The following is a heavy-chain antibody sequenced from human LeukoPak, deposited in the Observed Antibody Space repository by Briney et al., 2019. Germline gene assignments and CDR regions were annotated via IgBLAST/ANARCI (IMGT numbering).Heavy chain of an antibody. CDR2: IHPSGML. D-gene: IGHD3-22*01. CDR1: GASFNSDDQY. V-gene: IGHV4-31*03. J-gene: IGHJ4*02. Sequence: PSETLSLTCTVSGASFNSDDQYWNWIRQSPGKGLEWIGSIHPSGMLCNNPSLESRVTMSRDTSKNQFSLNLNSVTAADTAVYFYSRGLDSRKLGYWGQGILVTVSS. CDR3: SRGLDSRKLGY.